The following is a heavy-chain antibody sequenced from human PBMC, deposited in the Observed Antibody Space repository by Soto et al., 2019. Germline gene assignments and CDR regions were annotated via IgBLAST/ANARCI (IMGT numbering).Heavy chain of an antibody. CDR2: INHSGST. CDR3: ARRGTPWRAFDI. Sequence: QVQLQQWGAGLLKPSETLSLTCAVYGGSFSGYYWSWIRQPPGKGLEWIGEINHSGSTNYNPSLKSRVTISVDTFKNQFSLKLSSGTAADTAVYYCARRGTPWRAFDIWGQGTMVTVSS. J-gene: IGHJ3*02. D-gene: IGHD1-1*01. V-gene: IGHV4-34*01. CDR1: GGSFSGYY.